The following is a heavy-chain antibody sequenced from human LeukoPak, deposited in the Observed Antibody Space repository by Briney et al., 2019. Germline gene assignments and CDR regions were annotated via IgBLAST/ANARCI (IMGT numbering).Heavy chain of an antibody. D-gene: IGHD6-6*01. CDR1: GGTFSSYT. Sequence: SVNLSCKASGGTFSSYTISWVRQAPGQGLEWVGRIIPILGIANYAKKFQGRVTITADKSTSTAYMELSSLRSEVTAVYYCASPSVGASSIAARWVFDYWGQGTLVTVSS. CDR2: IIPILGIA. V-gene: IGHV1-69*02. CDR3: ASPSVGASSIAARWVFDY. J-gene: IGHJ4*02.